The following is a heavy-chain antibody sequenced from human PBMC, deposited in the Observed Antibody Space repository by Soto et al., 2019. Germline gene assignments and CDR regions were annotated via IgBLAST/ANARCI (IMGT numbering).Heavy chain of an antibody. CDR3: ARDWVVLVPAASVYYGMDV. CDR2: IYYSGST. Sequence: QVQLQESGPGLVKPSQTLSLTCTVSGGSISSGDYYWSWIRQPPGKGLEWIGYIYYSGSTYYNPSLKSRVTISVDTSKKQFSVKLSSVTAADTAVYYCARDWVVLVPAASVYYGMDVWGQWTTVTVSS. J-gene: IGHJ6*02. D-gene: IGHD2-2*01. CDR1: GGSISSGDYY. V-gene: IGHV4-30-4*01.